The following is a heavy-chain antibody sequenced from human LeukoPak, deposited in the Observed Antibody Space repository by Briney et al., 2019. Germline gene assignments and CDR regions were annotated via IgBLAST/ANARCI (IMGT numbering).Heavy chain of an antibody. J-gene: IGHJ4*02. CDR1: GGSISSYY. CDR2: IYDSGNS. CDR3: ARSGGTWIYNY. Sequence: PSETLSLTCTVSGGSISSYYWSWIRQPPGKGLEWIGYIYDSGNSNYSPSLKGRVTISVDTSKNQFSLKLTSVTAADTAVYYCARSGGTWIYNYWGQGTLVTVSS. D-gene: IGHD1-7*01. V-gene: IGHV4-59*01.